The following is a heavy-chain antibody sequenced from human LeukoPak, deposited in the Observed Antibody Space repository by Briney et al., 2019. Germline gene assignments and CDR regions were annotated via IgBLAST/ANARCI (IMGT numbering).Heavy chain of an antibody. V-gene: IGHV1-2*06. CDR2: INPNSGGT. J-gene: IGHJ4*02. CDR3: ARESLLAARFFDY. CDR1: GYTFTGYY. Sequence: ASVKVSCKASGYTFTGYYMHWVRQAPGQGLEWMGRINPNSGGTNYAQKFQGRVTMTRDTSISTAYMELSRLRSDDTAVYYCARESLLAARFFDYWGQGTLVTVSS. D-gene: IGHD6-13*01.